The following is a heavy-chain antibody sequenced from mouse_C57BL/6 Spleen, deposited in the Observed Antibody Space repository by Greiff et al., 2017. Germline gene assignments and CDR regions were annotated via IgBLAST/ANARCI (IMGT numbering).Heavy chain of an antibody. J-gene: IGHJ4*01. V-gene: IGHV1-55*01. CDR1: GYTFTSYW. CDR2: IYPGSGST. CDR3: ARREDYDGTSYAMDY. Sequence: VQLQQPGAELVKPGASVKMSCKASGYTFTSYWMTWVKQRPGQGLEWIGDIYPGSGSTNYNEKFKSKATLTVDTSSSTAYMQLSSLTSEDSAVYYCARREDYDGTSYAMDYWGQGTSVTVSS. D-gene: IGHD2-4*01.